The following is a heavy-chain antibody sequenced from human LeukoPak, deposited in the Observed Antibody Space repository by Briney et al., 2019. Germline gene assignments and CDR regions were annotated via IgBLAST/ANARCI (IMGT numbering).Heavy chain of an antibody. CDR1: GFTFDDYA. D-gene: IGHD6-19*01. CDR3: TKVRPPPGSGWYGGDDY. Sequence: GGSLRLSCAASGFTFDDYAMHWVRKTPGEGLEWVSGISWNNYNIGYADSVKGRFTISRDNSKNTLYLQVNSLRAEDTSIYYCTKVRPPPGSGWYGGDDYWGQGTLVTVSS. J-gene: IGHJ4*02. V-gene: IGHV3-9*01. CDR2: ISWNNYNI.